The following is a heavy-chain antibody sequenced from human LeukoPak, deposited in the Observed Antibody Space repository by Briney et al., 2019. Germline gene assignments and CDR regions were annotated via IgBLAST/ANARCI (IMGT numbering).Heavy chain of an antibody. V-gene: IGHV1-46*01. CDR1: GHTFTSYY. Sequence: GASVKVSCKASGHTFTSYYMHWVRQAPGQGLEWMGIINPSGGSTSYAQKFQGRVTMTRDTSTSTVYMELSSLRSEDTAVYYCARGSLWFGELIPSYYYYYGMDVWGQGTTVTVSS. J-gene: IGHJ6*02. CDR3: ARGSLWFGELIPSYYYYYGMDV. CDR2: INPSGGST. D-gene: IGHD3-10*01.